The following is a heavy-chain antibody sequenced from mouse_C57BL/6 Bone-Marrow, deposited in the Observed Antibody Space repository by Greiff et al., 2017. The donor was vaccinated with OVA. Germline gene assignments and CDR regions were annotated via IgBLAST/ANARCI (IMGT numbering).Heavy chain of an antibody. Sequence: DVHLVASWGGLVKPGGSLTLSCAASGFTFSDYGMHWVRQAPETGLEWVAYISSGSSTLYYADTVKGRFTISRDNAKNTLFRQMTSLRSEDTAMYYCARGYDYRAMDYWGQGTSVTVSS. CDR1: GFTFSDYG. V-gene: IGHV5-17*01. J-gene: IGHJ4*01. D-gene: IGHD2-4*01. CDR3: ARGYDYRAMDY. CDR2: ISSGSSTL.